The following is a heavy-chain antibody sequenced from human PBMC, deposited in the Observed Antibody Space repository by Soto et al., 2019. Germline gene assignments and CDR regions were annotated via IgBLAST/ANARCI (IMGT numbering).Heavy chain of an antibody. J-gene: IGHJ6*02. V-gene: IGHV3-23*01. CDR2: VSGSGGSV. D-gene: IGHD2-2*01. CDR3: AKGSVVGADYSYGMDV. CDR1: GFTFSSYG. Sequence: GGSLRLSCAAAGFTFSSYGMSWVRQAPGKGLEWVSAVSGSGGSVYYADSVRGRFTISRDNSKNTLYLQANSLRAEDTATYYCAKGSVVGADYSYGMDVWGQGTTVTVSS.